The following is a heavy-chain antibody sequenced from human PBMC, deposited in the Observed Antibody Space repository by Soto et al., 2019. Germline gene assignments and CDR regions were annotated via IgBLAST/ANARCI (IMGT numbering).Heavy chain of an antibody. V-gene: IGHV3-23*01. CDR3: AKNPGSYYDSTGYHFDY. J-gene: IGHJ4*02. CDR1: EFTFRNYA. Sequence: GVLRLSCAASEFTFRNYAMSWVRQAPGKGLEWVSAISYGGGTTYYADSVKGRFTISRDNSKNTLYLQMNSLRAEDTAVYYCAKNPGSYYDSTGYHFDYWGQGTLVTVSS. CDR2: ISYGGGTT. D-gene: IGHD3-22*01.